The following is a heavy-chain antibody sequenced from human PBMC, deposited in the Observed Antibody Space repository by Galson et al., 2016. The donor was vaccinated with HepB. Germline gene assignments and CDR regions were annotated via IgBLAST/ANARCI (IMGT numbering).Heavy chain of an antibody. CDR2: FDPEDGET. CDR3: ATLFGVVIRYWYFDL. J-gene: IGHJ2*01. V-gene: IGHV1-24*01. CDR1: GYTLTELS. D-gene: IGHD3-3*01. Sequence: SVKVSCKVSGYTLTELSMHWVRQAPGKGLEWMGGFDPEDGETIYAQKFQGRVTMTEDTSTDTAYMELSSLRSEDTAVYYCATLFGVVIRYWYFDLWGRGTLVTVSS.